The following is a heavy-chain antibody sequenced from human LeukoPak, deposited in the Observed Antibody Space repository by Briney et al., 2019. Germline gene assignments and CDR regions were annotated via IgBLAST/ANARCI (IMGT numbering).Heavy chain of an antibody. CDR1: GYTFTSYD. V-gene: IGHV1-8*01. CDR2: MNPNSGNT. D-gene: IGHD3-10*01. J-gene: IGHJ5*02. Sequence: ASVKVSCKASGYTFTSYDINWVRQATGQELEWMGWMNPNSGNTGYAQKFQGRVTMTRNTSISTAYMELSSLRSEDTAVYYCARGSTNYYGSGSYYPPSNWFDPWGQGTLVTVSS. CDR3: ARGSTNYYGSGSYYPPSNWFDP.